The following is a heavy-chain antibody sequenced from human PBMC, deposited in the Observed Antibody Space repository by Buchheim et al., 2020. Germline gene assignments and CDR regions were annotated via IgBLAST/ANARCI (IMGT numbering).Heavy chain of an antibody. CDR3: ARDPEYQLLFNYYYYMDV. CDR1: GFTFSTYS. J-gene: IGHJ6*03. V-gene: IGHV3-21*01. CDR2: ISSSSSFI. Sequence: EVQLVESGGGLVKPGGSLRLSCAASGFTFSTYSMNWVRQAPGKGLEWVSSISSSSSFIYYADSVKGRFTISRDNAKNSLYLQMNSLRAEDTAVYDCARDPEYQLLFNYYYYMDVWGKGTT. D-gene: IGHD2-2*01.